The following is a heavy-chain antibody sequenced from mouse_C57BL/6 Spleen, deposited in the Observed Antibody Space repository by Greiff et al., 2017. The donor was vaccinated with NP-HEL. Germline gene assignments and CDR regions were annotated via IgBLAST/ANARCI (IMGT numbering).Heavy chain of an antibody. CDR1: GYTFTSYW. J-gene: IGHJ3*01. CDR2: IDPSDSYT. Sequence: QVQLQQSGAELVMPGASVKLSCKASGYTFTSYWMHWVKQRPGQGLEWIGEIDPSDSYTNYNQKFKGKSTLTVDKSSSTAYMQLSSLTSEDSAVYYCARGLRLAYWGQGTLVTVSA. CDR3: ARGLRLAY. D-gene: IGHD3-1*01. V-gene: IGHV1-69*01.